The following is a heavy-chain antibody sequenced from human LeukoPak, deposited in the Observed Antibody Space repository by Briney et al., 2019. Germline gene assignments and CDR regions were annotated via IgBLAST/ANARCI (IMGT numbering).Heavy chain of an antibody. D-gene: IGHD5-12*01. J-gene: IGHJ4*02. CDR2: NCLNSGSI. CDR3: AKDKDIAQRYCDY. V-gene: IGHV3-9*01. CDR1: GFTFDEYD. Sequence: GGSLRLSCGASGFTFDEYDMHWVRQAPGKGLEWVSGNCLNSGSIGYADSVEGRFHIYRDNAKNSLYLQMNTLRAEDTALFFSAKDKDIAQRYCDYSGQSTPVSASA.